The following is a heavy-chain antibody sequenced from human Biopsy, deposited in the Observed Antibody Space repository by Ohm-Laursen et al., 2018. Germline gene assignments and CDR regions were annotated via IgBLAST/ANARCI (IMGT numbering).Heavy chain of an antibody. J-gene: IGHJ4*02. CDR3: ARDSRGGHLNTSLITGKNLDS. CDR1: RDSISNYY. V-gene: IGHV4-59*01. CDR2: IYYTGST. D-gene: IGHD3-16*01. Sequence: TLSLTCTVSRDSISNYYWTWIRQSPGKGLDWIGYIYYTGSTNYNPSVKSRVTISVDTSKNQFSLKLNPVTAADTAVYFCARDSRGGHLNTSLITGKNLDSWGQGILVTVSS.